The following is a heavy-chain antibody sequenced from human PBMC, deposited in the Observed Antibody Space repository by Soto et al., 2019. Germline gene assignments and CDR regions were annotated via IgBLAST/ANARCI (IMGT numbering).Heavy chain of an antibody. Sequence: ASSMVPSNTSGYSSTNYHIHRLRQAPAQGLEWLGVINPSTGSSTYTQTFKGRVSMTRDTSTSTVYMELSSLKSEDTAVYYCARDQINQYYSIDDWGQGTLVTVSS. CDR2: INPSTGSS. D-gene: IGHD4-4*01. CDR3: ARDQINQYYSIDD. J-gene: IGHJ4*03. V-gene: IGHV1-46*01. CDR1: GYSSTNYH.